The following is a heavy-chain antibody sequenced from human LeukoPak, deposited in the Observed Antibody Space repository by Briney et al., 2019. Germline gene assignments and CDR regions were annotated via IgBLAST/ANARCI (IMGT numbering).Heavy chain of an antibody. Sequence: PSETLSLTCTVSGGSISSYYWSWNRQPPGKGLEWIGYIYYSGSTNYNPSLKSRVTISVDTSKNQFSLKLNSVTAADTAVYYCAGRKHIVVVTAIRDAFDIWGQGTMVTVSS. D-gene: IGHD2-21*02. CDR1: GGSISSYY. V-gene: IGHV4-59*01. J-gene: IGHJ3*02. CDR2: IYYSGST. CDR3: AGRKHIVVVTAIRDAFDI.